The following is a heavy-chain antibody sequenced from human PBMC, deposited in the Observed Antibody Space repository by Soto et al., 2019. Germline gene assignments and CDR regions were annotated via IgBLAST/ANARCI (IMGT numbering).Heavy chain of an antibody. J-gene: IGHJ6*02. Sequence: SETLSLTCTVSGGSISSSSYYWGWIRQPPGKGLEWIGSIYYSGSTYYNPSLKSRVTISVDTSKNQFSLKLSSVTAADTAVYYCAGDKLASHCYYGMDVWGQGTTVTV. V-gene: IGHV4-39*01. CDR3: AGDKLASHCYYGMDV. CDR1: GGSISSSSYY. D-gene: IGHD2-21*01. CDR2: IYYSGST.